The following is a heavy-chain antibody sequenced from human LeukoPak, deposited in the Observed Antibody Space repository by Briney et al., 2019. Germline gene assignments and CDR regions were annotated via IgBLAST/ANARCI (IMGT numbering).Heavy chain of an antibody. CDR1: GFTFSHYS. Sequence: GGSLRLSCAASGFTFSHYSMNWVRQAPGKGLEWVSYISSSGSTIYYADSVKGRFTISRDNAKNSLYLQMNSLRAEDTAVYYCAELGITMIGGVWGKGTTVTISS. D-gene: IGHD3-10*02. V-gene: IGHV3-48*04. J-gene: IGHJ6*04. CDR2: ISSSGSTI. CDR3: AELGITMIGGV.